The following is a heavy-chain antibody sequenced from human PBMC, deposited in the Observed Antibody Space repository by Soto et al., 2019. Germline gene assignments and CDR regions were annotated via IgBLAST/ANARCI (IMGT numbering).Heavy chain of an antibody. CDR1: GYTFTSYD. J-gene: IGHJ6*03. Sequence: ASVKVSCKASGYTFTSYDINWVRQATGQGLEWMGWMNPNSGNTGYAQKFQGRVTMTRNTSISTAYMELSSLRSEDTAVYYCARGLRYYYYMGVWGKGTTVTVSS. CDR3: ARGLRYYYYMGV. V-gene: IGHV1-8*01. D-gene: IGHD4-17*01. CDR2: MNPNSGNT.